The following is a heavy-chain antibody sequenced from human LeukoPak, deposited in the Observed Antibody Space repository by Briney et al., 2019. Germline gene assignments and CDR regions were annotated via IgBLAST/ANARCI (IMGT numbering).Heavy chain of an antibody. D-gene: IGHD4-23*01. CDR2: INHSGST. CDR3: ARALRGNHLLNWFDP. CDR1: GGSFSGYY. V-gene: IGHV4-34*01. Sequence: SETLSLTCAVYGGSFSGYYWSWIRQPPGKGLEWIGEINHSGSTNYNPSLKSRVTISVDTSKNQFPLKLSSVTAADTAVYYCARALRGNHLLNWFDPWGQGTLVTVSS. J-gene: IGHJ5*02.